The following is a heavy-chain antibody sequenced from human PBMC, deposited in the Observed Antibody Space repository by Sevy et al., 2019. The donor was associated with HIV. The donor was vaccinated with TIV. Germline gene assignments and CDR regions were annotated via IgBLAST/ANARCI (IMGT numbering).Heavy chain of an antibody. CDR3: ARDHFHGDPYYFDY. D-gene: IGHD4-17*01. J-gene: IGHJ4*02. Sequence: GGSLRLSCAASGFTFSDYYMSWIRQAPGKGLEWVSYISSSGSTIYYADSVKGRFTISRDNAKNSLYLQMNSLRAEDTAVYYCARDHFHGDPYYFDYWGQGTLVTVSS. CDR1: GFTFSDYY. V-gene: IGHV3-11*01. CDR2: ISSSGSTI.